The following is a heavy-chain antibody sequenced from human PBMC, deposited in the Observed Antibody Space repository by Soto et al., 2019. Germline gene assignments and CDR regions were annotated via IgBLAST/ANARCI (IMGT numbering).Heavy chain of an antibody. CDR2: FDPEDGET. Sequence: ASVKVSCKVSGYTLTELSMHWVRQAPGEGLEWMGGFDPEDGETIYAQKFQGRVTMTEDTSTDTAYMELSSLRSEDTAVYYCATFPAIAARRSWVKMEVGYFDYWGQGTLVTVSS. V-gene: IGHV1-24*01. D-gene: IGHD6-6*01. CDR3: ATFPAIAARRSWVKMEVGYFDY. J-gene: IGHJ4*02. CDR1: GYTLTELS.